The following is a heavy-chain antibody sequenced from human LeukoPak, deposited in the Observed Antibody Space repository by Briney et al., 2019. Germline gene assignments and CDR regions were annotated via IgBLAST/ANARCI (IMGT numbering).Heavy chain of an antibody. D-gene: IGHD6-13*01. V-gene: IGHV1-2*02. CDR2: INPNSGDT. J-gene: IGHJ3*02. Sequence: ASVNVSCKASGYTFTGYYMHWVRQAPGQGREWMGWINPNSGDTKYAQKFQGRVTMTRDTSISTAYMELTRLRSDDSAVYYCARGETEETGTRPDAFDIWGQGTMVTVSS. CDR1: GYTFTGYY. CDR3: ARGETEETGTRPDAFDI.